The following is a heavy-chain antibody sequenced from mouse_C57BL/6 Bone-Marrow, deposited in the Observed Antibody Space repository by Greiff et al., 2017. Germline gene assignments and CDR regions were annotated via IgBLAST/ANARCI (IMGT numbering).Heavy chain of an antibody. J-gene: IGHJ3*01. CDR3: ARYYGSSYDFAY. D-gene: IGHD1-1*01. V-gene: IGHV1-64*01. CDR1: GYTFTSYW. Sequence: VQLQQSGAELVKPGASVKLSCKASGYTFTSYWMHWVKQRPGQGLEWIGMIHPNSGSTNYNEKFKSKATLTVDKSSSTAYMQLSSLTSEDSAVYYCARYYGSSYDFAYWGQGTLVTVSA. CDR2: IHPNSGST.